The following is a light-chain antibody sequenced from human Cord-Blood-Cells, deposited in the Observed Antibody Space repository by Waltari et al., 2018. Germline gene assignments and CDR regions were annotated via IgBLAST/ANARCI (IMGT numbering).Light chain of an antibody. CDR2: AAS. V-gene: IGKV1-39*01. CDR3: QQSYSTLEYT. J-gene: IGKJ2*01. CDR1: QSISSY. Sequence: DIQTTESPSSLPASVGDRVTITCRASQSISSYLNCYQQKPGKAPKLLIYAASSLQSGVPSRFSSSGSGTDFTITISSLQPEDFATYYCQQSYSTLEYTFGQGTKLEIK.